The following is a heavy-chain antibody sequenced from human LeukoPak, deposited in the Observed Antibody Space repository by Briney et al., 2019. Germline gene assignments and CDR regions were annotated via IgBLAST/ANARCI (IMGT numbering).Heavy chain of an antibody. CDR3: ARRLRFLEWFKYNWFDP. V-gene: IGHV4-34*01. J-gene: IGHJ5*02. CDR1: GGSISSYY. Sequence: SETLSLTCTVSGGSISSYYWSWIRQPPGKGLEWIGEINHSGSTNYNPSLKSRVTISVDTSKNQFSLKLSSVTAADTAVYYCARRLRFLEWFKYNWFDPWGQGTLVTVSS. CDR2: INHSGST. D-gene: IGHD3-3*01.